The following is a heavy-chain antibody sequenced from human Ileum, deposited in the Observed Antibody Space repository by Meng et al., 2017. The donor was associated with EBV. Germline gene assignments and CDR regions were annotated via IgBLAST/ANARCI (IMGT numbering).Heavy chain of an antibody. J-gene: IGHJ4*02. CDR3: GRDQGRELINH. CDR1: GDSISSDIW. D-gene: IGHD1-7*01. Sequence: QVQLQESAPGLLKPSGTLSLTCTVSGDSISSDIWWSWVRQPPGKGLEWIGEVYHRGDTNYNPSLKSRVDISVDKSKNQFYLSLFSVTAADTAVYYCGRDQGRELINHWGQGTLVTVSS. CDR2: VYHRGDT. V-gene: IGHV4-4*02.